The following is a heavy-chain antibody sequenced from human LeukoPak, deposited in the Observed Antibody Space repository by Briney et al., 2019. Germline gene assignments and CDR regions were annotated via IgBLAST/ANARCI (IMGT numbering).Heavy chain of an antibody. J-gene: IGHJ4*02. CDR1: GYSISSGYY. D-gene: IGHD3-16*02. CDR2: IYHSGST. CDR3: ARDTDDYVWGSYRYDY. V-gene: IGHV4-38-2*02. Sequence: SETLSLTCAVSGYSISSGYYWGWIRQPPGKGLEWIGSIYHSGSTYYNPSLKSRVTISVDTSKNQFSLKLSSVTAADTAVYYCARDTDDYVWGSYRYDYWGQGTLVTVSS.